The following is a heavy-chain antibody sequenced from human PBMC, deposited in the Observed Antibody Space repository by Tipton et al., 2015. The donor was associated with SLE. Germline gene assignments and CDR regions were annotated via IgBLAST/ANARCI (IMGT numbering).Heavy chain of an antibody. V-gene: IGHV4-34*01. CDR3: ARGVAAAGNYFDY. CDR1: GGSFSGYY. D-gene: IGHD6-13*01. J-gene: IGHJ4*02. CDR2: INHSGST. Sequence: TLSLTCAVYGGSFSGYYWSWIRQPPGKGLEWIAEINHSGSTNYNPSLKSRVTISVDTSKNQLSLKLSSVTAADTAVYYCARGVAAAGNYFDYWGQGTLVTVSS.